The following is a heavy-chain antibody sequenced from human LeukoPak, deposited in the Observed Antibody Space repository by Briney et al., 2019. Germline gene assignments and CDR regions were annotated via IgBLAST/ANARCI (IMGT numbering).Heavy chain of an antibody. Sequence: ASVKVSCKVSGDSLTDLNIQWVRQAPGKGLECLGGFDPEQAKTIYAQNFQGRVTMTEDASTDTAYMELNSLKSEDTAVYYCATRGGDFWSGFESWGQGTLVTVSS. J-gene: IGHJ4*02. CDR3: ATRGGDFWSGFES. D-gene: IGHD3-3*01. CDR2: FDPEQAKT. V-gene: IGHV1-24*01. CDR1: GDSLTDLN.